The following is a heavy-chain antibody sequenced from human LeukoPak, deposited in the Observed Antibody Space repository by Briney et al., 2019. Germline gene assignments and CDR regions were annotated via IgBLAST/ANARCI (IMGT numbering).Heavy chain of an antibody. CDR2: ISGSDGST. CDR3: ARATWDPNYYYYMDV. CDR1: GFTFSNYA. V-gene: IGHV3-23*01. Sequence: GGSLRLSCAASGFTFSNYAMSWVRQAPGKGLEWVSAISGSDGSTWYADSVKGRFTISRDNAKNSLYLQMNSLRAEDTAVYYCARATWDPNYYYYMDVWGKGTTVTISS. J-gene: IGHJ6*03. D-gene: IGHD1-26*01.